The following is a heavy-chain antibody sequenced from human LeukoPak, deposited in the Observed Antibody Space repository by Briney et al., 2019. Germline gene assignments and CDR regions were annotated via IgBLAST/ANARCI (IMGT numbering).Heavy chain of an antibody. CDR2: ISNIGTYI. V-gene: IGHV3-21*01. CDR1: GFTFSSYE. J-gene: IGHJ4*02. Sequence: PGGSLRLSCAASGFTFSSYEMNWVRQAPGKGLEWVSSISNIGTYIYYADSVKGRFTISRDNTKNSLYLQMNSLRAEDTAVYYCARLEGSYPTYYFDYWGQGTLVTVSS. D-gene: IGHD3-16*02. CDR3: ARLEGSYPTYYFDY.